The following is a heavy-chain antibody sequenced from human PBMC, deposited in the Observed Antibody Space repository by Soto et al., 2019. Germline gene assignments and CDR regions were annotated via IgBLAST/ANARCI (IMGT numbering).Heavy chain of an antibody. CDR2: ISGSGGST. CDR3: ANQRRADYYYYMDV. V-gene: IGHV3-23*01. D-gene: IGHD6-25*01. Sequence: PGGSLRLSCAASGITFSNYGMHWVRQAPGKGLEWVSAISGSGGSTYYADSVKGRFTISRDNSKNTLYLQMNSLRAEDTAVYYCANQRRADYYYYMDVWGKGTTVTVSS. CDR1: GITFSNYG. J-gene: IGHJ6*03.